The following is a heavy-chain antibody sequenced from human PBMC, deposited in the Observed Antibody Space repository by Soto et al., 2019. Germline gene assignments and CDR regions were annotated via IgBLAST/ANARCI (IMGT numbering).Heavy chain of an antibody. D-gene: IGHD2-21*01. CDR2: VIPLLDMT. CDR3: ARERAHILQDPHYGLDV. V-gene: IGHV1-69*04. CDR1: GGTFRNYP. Sequence: QVQLVQSGAEVKKPGSSVKVSCKASGGTFRNYPITWVRQAPGQGLEWMGRVIPLLDMTNYAQTFQGRVTITADKSTSTSFMELSSLRSDDTGVYYCARERAHILQDPHYGLDVWGQGTTVTVSS. J-gene: IGHJ6*02.